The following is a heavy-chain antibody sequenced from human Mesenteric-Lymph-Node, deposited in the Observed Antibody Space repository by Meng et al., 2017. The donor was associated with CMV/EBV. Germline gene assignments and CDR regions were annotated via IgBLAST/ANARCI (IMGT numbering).Heavy chain of an antibody. Sequence: SETLSLTCTVSGGSMSGYYWNWIRQPPGKGLEWIGTISYTGSTYYNPSLKSRVTISVDSSNNQFSLRLSSVIAADTAVYYCARDHGEIAHEAFDIWGQGTMVTVSS. CDR2: ISYTGST. J-gene: IGHJ3*02. CDR3: ARDHGEIAHEAFDI. D-gene: IGHD4-17*01. CDR1: GGSMSGYY. V-gene: IGHV4-59*12.